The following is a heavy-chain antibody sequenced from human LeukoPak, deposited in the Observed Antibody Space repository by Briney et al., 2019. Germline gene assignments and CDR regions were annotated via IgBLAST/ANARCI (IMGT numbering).Heavy chain of an antibody. D-gene: IGHD3-22*01. CDR1: GGSISSGDYY. J-gene: IGHJ4*02. CDR3: ARAGNYYYSSGYYSHFDY. CDR2: IYYSGST. V-gene: IGHV4-30-4*02. Sequence: SETLSLTCTVSGGSISSGDYYWTWIRQPPGKGLEWIGYIYYSGSTYYSPSLKSRVSVSVDTSKNQFSLKLSSVTAADTAVYYCARAGNYYYSSGYYSHFDYWGQGTLVTVSS.